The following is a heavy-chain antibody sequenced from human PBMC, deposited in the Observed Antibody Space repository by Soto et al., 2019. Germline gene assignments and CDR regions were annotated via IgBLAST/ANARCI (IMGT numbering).Heavy chain of an antibody. CDR1: GFTFSDYS. CDR2: ISSTSNYI. J-gene: IGHJ5*02. CDR3: ARDLNCRGGSCCSDWFDP. D-gene: IGHD2-15*01. V-gene: IGHV3-21*01. Sequence: EVQLVESGGGLVKPGGSLRLSCVDSGFTFSDYSMNWVRQTPGQGLEWVASISSTSNYIYYADSVKGRFTISRDNAKSSLYLQMSSLRAEDTAVYYCARDLNCRGGSCCSDWFDPWGQGTLVTVSS.